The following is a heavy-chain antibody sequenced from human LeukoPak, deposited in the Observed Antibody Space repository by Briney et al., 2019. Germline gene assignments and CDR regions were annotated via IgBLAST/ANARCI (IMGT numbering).Heavy chain of an antibody. Sequence: PSETLSLTCTVSGGSISSYYWSWIRQPPGKGLEWIGYIYYSGGTAYNPSLESRVTISVDTSKNQFSLKVNSVTAADTAVYYCARGLHVGFCSSSSCYGVHYYGLDVWGQGITVTVSS. CDR1: GGSISSYY. CDR2: IYYSGGT. D-gene: IGHD2-2*01. CDR3: ARGLHVGFCSSSSCYGVHYYGLDV. J-gene: IGHJ6*02. V-gene: IGHV4-59*01.